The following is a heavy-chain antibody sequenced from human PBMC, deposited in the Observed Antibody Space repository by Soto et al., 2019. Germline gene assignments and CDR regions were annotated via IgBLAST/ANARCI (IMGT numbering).Heavy chain of an antibody. J-gene: IGHJ4*02. V-gene: IGHV1-69*01. CDR2: IIPLTETP. D-gene: IGHD6-13*01. Sequence: QVQVVQSGAEVKKPGSSVKVSCKASGGTFSNYAISWVRQAPGHGLEWVGGIIPLTETPVYAQTVQGRLTITADEITSAAYMELSSLRSDDTAFYYRAIGTRNSWTCDFWGQGTLVTVSS. CDR3: AIGTRNSWTCDF. CDR1: GGTFSNYA.